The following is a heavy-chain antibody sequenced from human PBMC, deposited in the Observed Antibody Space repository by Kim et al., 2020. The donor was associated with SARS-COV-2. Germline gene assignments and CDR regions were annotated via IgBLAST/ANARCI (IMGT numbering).Heavy chain of an antibody. CDR3: ARGMATISLDY. J-gene: IGHJ4*02. D-gene: IGHD5-12*01. Sequence: TKYSQKFQGRVTITRDTSASTAYMELSSLRSEDTAVYYCARGMATISLDYWGQRTLVTVSS. V-gene: IGHV1-3*01. CDR2: T.